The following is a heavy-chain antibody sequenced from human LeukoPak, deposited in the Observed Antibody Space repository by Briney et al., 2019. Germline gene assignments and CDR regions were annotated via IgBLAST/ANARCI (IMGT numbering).Heavy chain of an antibody. CDR3: ASKGSYCSSTRCYADYYYGMDV. D-gene: IGHD2-2*01. J-gene: IGHJ6*04. CDR1: GFTFSSYE. CDR2: ISSSGSTI. Sequence: PGGSLRLSCAASGFTFSSYEMNWVRQAPGKGMEWVSYISSSGSTIYYADSVKGRFTISRDNSKNTLYLQMNSLRAEDTAVYYCASKGSYCSSTRCYADYYYGMDVWGKGTTVTVSS. V-gene: IGHV3-48*03.